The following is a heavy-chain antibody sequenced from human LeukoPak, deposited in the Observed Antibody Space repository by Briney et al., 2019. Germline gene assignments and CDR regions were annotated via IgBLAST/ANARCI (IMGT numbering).Heavy chain of an antibody. CDR1: GFTFSSYW. V-gene: IGHV3-74*01. D-gene: IGHD6-13*01. CDR3: ARDIETAAIDY. Sequence: PGGSLRLSCAASGFTFSSYWMHWVRQAPGKGLVWVSRINRDGSNTDYADSVRGRFTISRDNAKNTLYLQLNSLRAEGTAVYYCARDIETAAIDYWAGEPWSPSPQ. J-gene: IGHJ4*02. CDR2: INRDGSNT.